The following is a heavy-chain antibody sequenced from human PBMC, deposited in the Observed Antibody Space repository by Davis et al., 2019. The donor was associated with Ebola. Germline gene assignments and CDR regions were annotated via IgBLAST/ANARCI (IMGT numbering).Heavy chain of an antibody. V-gene: IGHV3-74*01. Sequence: PGGSLRLSCEVSGLHLGVNWMHWVRQGPEKGLVWVARINSDGTETFYADSVKGRFTISRANANNTLFLQMSSLRAEDTALYYCAARPNWGSFHYWGQGILVTVSS. J-gene: IGHJ4*02. D-gene: IGHD7-27*01. CDR1: GLHLGVNW. CDR3: AARPNWGSFHY. CDR2: INSDGTET.